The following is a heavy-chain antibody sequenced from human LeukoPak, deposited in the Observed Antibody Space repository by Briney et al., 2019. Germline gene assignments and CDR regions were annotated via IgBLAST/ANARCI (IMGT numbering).Heavy chain of an antibody. Sequence: GGSLRLSCAASGFTFSSYAMSWVRQAPGKGLEWVSAISGSGGSTYYADSVKGRFTISRDNSKNTLYLQMNSLRAEDTAVYYCAKNRRLDYYYYHMDVWGKGTTVTVSS. V-gene: IGHV3-23*01. J-gene: IGHJ6*03. CDR3: AKNRRLDYYYYHMDV. D-gene: IGHD1-14*01. CDR2: ISGSGGST. CDR1: GFTFSSYA.